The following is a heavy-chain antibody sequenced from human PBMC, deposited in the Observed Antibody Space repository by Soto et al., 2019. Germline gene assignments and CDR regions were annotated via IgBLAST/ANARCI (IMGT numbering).Heavy chain of an antibody. D-gene: IGHD3-16*01. V-gene: IGHV3-23*04. Sequence: VQVVEFGGGLVQPGGSLRLSCGVSGFTFSSHAMSWVRQAPGKGLEWVSGISGSGGRRDYVDSVKGRFTISRDNSKNTLFLQMEGLRGEDTGMYYCAKAFGGINSHFHYWGQGTLVTVSS. J-gene: IGHJ4*02. CDR2: ISGSGGRR. CDR3: AKAFGGINSHFHY. CDR1: GFTFSSHA.